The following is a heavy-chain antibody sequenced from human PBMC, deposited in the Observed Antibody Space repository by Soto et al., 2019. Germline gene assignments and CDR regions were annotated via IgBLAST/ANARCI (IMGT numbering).Heavy chain of an antibody. V-gene: IGHV1-18*01. D-gene: IGHD3-22*01. Sequence: GASVKVSCKASGYTFTSYGISWVRQAPGQGLEWMGWISAYNGNTNYAQKLQGRVTMTTDTSTSTAYMELRSLRSDDTAVFYCARDRGPPMIVVGAVRWFDPWGQGTLVTVSS. CDR3: ARDRGPPMIVVGAVRWFDP. CDR1: GYTFTSYG. J-gene: IGHJ5*02. CDR2: ISAYNGNT.